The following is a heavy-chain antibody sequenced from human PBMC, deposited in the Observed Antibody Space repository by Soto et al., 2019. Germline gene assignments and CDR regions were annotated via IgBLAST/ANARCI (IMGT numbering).Heavy chain of an antibody. Sequence: EVQLVQSGAEVKKPGESLTISCKGSGYSFTTNWISWVRQMPGKGLEWMGTIDPSDSYTNYSPSFQGHVTISADKFIRTAYLHWSSLKASDTAMYYCARTSYDVVTGDDSAFDIWGLGTMVTVSS. V-gene: IGHV5-10-1*03. J-gene: IGHJ3*02. D-gene: IGHD3-9*01. CDR3: ARTSYDVVTGDDSAFDI. CDR2: IDPSDSYT. CDR1: GYSFTTNW.